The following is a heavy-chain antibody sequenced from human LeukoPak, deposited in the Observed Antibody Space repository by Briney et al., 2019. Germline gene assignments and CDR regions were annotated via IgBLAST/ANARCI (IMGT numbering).Heavy chain of an antibody. J-gene: IGHJ6*03. Sequence: GGSLRLSCAASGFTFSSYEMNWVRQAPGKGLEWVSYISSSGSTIYYADSVKGRFTISRDNAKNSLYLQMDSLRAEDTAVYYCASDTFFNYYYMDVWGKGTTVTVSS. CDR1: GFTFSSYE. V-gene: IGHV3-48*03. D-gene: IGHD3-3*01. CDR2: ISSSGSTI. CDR3: ASDTFFNYYYMDV.